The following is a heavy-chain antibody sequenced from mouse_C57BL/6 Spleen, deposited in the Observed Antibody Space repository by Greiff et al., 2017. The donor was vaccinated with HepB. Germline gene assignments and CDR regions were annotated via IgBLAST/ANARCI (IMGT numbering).Heavy chain of an antibody. CDR1: GFSLSTSGLG. D-gene: IGHD1-1*01. J-gene: IGHJ4*01. CDR3: ARDYYGSSYPYAMDY. CDR2: LYWDDDK. V-gene: IGHV8-12*01. Sequence: QVTLKVSGPGILQSSQTLSLTCSFSGFSLSTSGLGVSWIRQPSGKGLEWLAHLYWDDDKRYNPSLKSRLTISKDTSRNQVFLKITSVDTADTATYDCARDYYGSSYPYAMDYWGQGTSVTVSS.